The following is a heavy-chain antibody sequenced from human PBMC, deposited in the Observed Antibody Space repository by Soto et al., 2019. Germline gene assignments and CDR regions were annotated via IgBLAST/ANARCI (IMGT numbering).Heavy chain of an antibody. V-gene: IGHV1-18*01. CDR2: ISPYTGNT. Sequence: VQLVQSGDEVKKPGASVKVSCKASGYIFVNYGSAWVRQAPGQGLEWMGWISPYTGNTHSATKVQGRLTMTTDTSTSTAYMDLGSLTSDDTAVYYCVMVDNYVTPTPQDVWGQGTTVTVSS. CDR3: VMVDNYVTPTPQDV. J-gene: IGHJ6*02. D-gene: IGHD3-16*01. CDR1: GYIFVNYG.